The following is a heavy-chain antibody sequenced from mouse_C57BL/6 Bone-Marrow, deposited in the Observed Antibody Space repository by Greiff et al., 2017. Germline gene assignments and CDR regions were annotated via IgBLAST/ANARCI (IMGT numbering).Heavy chain of an antibody. CDR3: ARKGMITFNHYYAMDY. CDR1: GFSLTSYG. V-gene: IGHV2-2*01. J-gene: IGHJ4*01. CDR2: IWSGGST. D-gene: IGHD2-4*01. Sequence: VQGVESGPGLVQPSQSLSITCTVSGFSLTSYGVHWVRQSPGKGLEWLGVIWSGGSTDYNAAFISRLSISKDNSKSQVFFKMNSLQADDTAIYYCARKGMITFNHYYAMDYWGQGTSVTVSS.